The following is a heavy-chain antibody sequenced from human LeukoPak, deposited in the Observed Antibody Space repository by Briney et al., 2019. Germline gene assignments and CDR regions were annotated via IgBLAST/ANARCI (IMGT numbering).Heavy chain of an antibody. Sequence: SETLSLTCTVSGGSISNYYWSWIRQPAGKGLEWIGRFYTSGTIDYNPSLKSRVTMSVDTSKNQFSLKLSSVTAADTAVYYCARFSSVDTAMVYWGQGTLVTVSS. D-gene: IGHD5-18*01. J-gene: IGHJ4*02. CDR1: GGSISNYY. CDR3: ARFSSVDTAMVY. V-gene: IGHV4-4*07. CDR2: FYTSGTI.